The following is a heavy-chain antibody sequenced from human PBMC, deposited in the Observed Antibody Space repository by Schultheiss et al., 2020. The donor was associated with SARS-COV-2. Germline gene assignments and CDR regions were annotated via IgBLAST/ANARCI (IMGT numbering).Heavy chain of an antibody. CDR1: GYSISSGYY. CDR3: ARSLEDSHFDY. Sequence: SETLSLTCTVSGYSISSGYYWGWIRQPAGKGLEWIGRIYTSGSTNYNPSLKSRVTMSVDTSKNQFSLKLSSVTAADTAVYYCARSLEDSHFDYWGQGTLVTVSS. CDR2: IYTSGST. V-gene: IGHV4-4*07. J-gene: IGHJ4*02. D-gene: IGHD6-6*01.